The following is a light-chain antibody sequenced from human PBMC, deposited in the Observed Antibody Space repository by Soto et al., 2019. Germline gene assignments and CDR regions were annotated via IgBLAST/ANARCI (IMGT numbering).Light chain of an antibody. Sequence: AIRMCQSPSSVSASTGDRVTITCRASQGISSYLAWYQQKPGKAPKLLIYAASTLQSGVPSRFSGSGSGTDFALTISCLQSEDFATYYCQQYYSYPPTFGQGTKVDIK. CDR1: QGISSY. CDR3: QQYYSYPPT. CDR2: AAS. J-gene: IGKJ1*01. V-gene: IGKV1-8*01.